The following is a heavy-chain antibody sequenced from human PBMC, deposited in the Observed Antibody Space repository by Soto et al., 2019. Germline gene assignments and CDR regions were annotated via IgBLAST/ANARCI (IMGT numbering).Heavy chain of an antibody. Sequence: GGSLRLSCAASGFTFTTYAMHWVRQAPGKGLEWVAVVSYDGSNEYYADSVKGRFTISRDNSKNTLFLQLNSLSAEDTAVYYCAKPRGASSSAPRGMDVWGQGTAVTVSS. J-gene: IGHJ6*02. CDR3: AKPRGASSSAPRGMDV. D-gene: IGHD6-6*01. CDR2: VSYDGSNE. V-gene: IGHV3-30-3*02. CDR1: GFTFTTYA.